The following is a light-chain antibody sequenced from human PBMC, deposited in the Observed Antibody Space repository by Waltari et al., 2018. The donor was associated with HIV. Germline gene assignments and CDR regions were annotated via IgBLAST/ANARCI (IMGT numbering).Light chain of an antibody. Sequence: QSALTPAASLSGSHGQLMTVSCAGTISDVGTSILVSWYQKYPARAPKLIIYEVNKRPSGGSDRFSDSKSGNRASLTVAGVKVEDEAEYYCCPYAGGRSFVLFGGGTKLTVL. V-gene: IGLV2-23*02. J-gene: IGLJ3*02. CDR2: EVN. CDR1: ISDVGTSIL. CDR3: CPYAGGRSFVL.